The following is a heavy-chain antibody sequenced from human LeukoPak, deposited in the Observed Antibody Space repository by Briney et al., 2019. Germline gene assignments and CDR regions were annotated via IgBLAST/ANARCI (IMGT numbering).Heavy chain of an antibody. CDR2: ISAYNGNT. V-gene: IGHV1-18*04. CDR3: ARDLYRDSLPVSWFDP. CDR1: GYTFTGYY. D-gene: IGHD4-11*01. J-gene: IGHJ5*02. Sequence: GASVKVSCKASGYTFTGYYIHWVRQAPGQGLEWMGWISAYNGNTNYAQKLQGRVTMTTDTSTSTAYMELRSLRSDDTAVYYCARDLYRDSLPVSWFDPWGQGTLVTVSS.